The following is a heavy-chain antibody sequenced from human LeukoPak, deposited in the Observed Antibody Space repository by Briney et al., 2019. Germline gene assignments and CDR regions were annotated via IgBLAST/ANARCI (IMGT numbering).Heavy chain of an antibody. D-gene: IGHD5-12*01. CDR3: TSSGYSGYEGGDY. J-gene: IGHJ4*02. CDR1: GFTFGDYA. V-gene: IGHV3-49*04. Sequence: GRSLRLSCRVSGFTFGDYAMSWVRQAPGKGLEWVGFIRSKTYGGTTEYAASVKDRFTISRDDSKSIAYLQMNSLKTEDTDVYYCTSSGYSGYEGGDYWGQGTLVTVSS. CDR2: IRSKTYGGTT.